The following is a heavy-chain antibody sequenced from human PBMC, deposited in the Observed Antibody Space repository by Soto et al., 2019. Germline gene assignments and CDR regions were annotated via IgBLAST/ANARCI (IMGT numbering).Heavy chain of an antibody. CDR1: GGSISSGGYS. J-gene: IGHJ2*01. D-gene: IGHD2-15*01. Sequence: QLQLQESGSGLVKPSQTLSLTCAVSGGSISSGGYSWSWIRQPPGKGLEWIGYIYHSGSTYYNPSLKSRVTISVDRSKNQFSLKLSSVTAADTAVYYCASRRRYGGNDIHNRYFDLWGRGTLVTVSS. CDR2: IYHSGST. CDR3: ASRRRYGGNDIHNRYFDL. V-gene: IGHV4-30-2*01.